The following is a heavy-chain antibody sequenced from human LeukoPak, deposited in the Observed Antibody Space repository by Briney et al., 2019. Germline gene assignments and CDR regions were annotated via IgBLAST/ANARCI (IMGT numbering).Heavy chain of an antibody. Sequence: KPSETLSLTCTVSGGSISSRSYFWGWIRQPPGKGLEWIGSVYYSGSSYYNSSLKSRVTIFIDSSKNQFSLKVSSVTAADTAVYYCARGTRREDYVWGSYRAGGWHPDDAFDIWGQGTMVTVSS. D-gene: IGHD3-16*02. CDR3: ARGTRREDYVWGSYRAGGWHPDDAFDI. CDR2: VYYSGSS. CDR1: GGSISSRSYF. J-gene: IGHJ3*02. V-gene: IGHV4-39*01.